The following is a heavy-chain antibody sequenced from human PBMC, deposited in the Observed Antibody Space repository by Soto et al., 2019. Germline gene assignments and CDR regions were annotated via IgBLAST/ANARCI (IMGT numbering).Heavy chain of an antibody. CDR3: AQASRAVVTDNWFDP. J-gene: IGHJ5*02. D-gene: IGHD2-15*01. CDR2: ISYDGSNK. CDR1: GFTFSSFG. V-gene: IGHV3-30*18. Sequence: QVQLVESGGGVVQPGRSLRLSCAASGFTFSSFGMHWVRQAPGKGLEWVAVISYDGSNKYYADSVKGRFTISRDNSKDTLYLQMNSLRAEDTAVYHCAQASRAVVTDNWFDPWGQGTLVTVSS.